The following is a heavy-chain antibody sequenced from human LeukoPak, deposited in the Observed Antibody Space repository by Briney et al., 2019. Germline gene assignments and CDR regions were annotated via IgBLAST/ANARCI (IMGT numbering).Heavy chain of an antibody. Sequence: GASVKVSCKASGYTFTGYYMHWVRQAPGQGLEWMGGIIPIFGTANYAQKFQGRVTITADESTSTAYMELSSLRSEDTAVYYCARAVVGATTAFDYWGQGTLVTVSS. J-gene: IGHJ4*02. D-gene: IGHD1-26*01. CDR1: GYTFTGYY. CDR3: ARAVVGATTAFDY. CDR2: IIPIFGTA. V-gene: IGHV1-69*13.